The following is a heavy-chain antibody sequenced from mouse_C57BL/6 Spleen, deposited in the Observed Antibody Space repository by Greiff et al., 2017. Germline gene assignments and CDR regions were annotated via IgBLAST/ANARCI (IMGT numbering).Heavy chain of an antibody. CDR1: GYTFTSYW. CDR2: IYPSDSET. CDR3: ARRGSSWYFDV. Sequence: VQLQQPGAELVRPGSSVKLSCTASGYTFTSYWMDWVKQRPGQGLEWIGNIYPSDSETHYNQKFKDKATLTVDKSSSTAYMQLSSLTSEDSAVYSCARRGSSWYFDVWGTGTTVTVSS. D-gene: IGHD1-1*01. J-gene: IGHJ1*03. V-gene: IGHV1-61*01.